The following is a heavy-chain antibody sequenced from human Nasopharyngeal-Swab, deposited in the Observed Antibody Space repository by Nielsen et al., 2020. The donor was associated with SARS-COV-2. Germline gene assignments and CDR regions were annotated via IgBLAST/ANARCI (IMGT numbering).Heavy chain of an antibody. CDR2: ISYDGSNK. Sequence: GESLKISCAASGFTFSSYGMHWVRQAPGKGLEWVAVISYDGSNKYYADSVKGRFTISRDNSKNTLYLQMNSLRAEDTAVYYCAKDPGPYNWFDPWGQGTLVTVSS. V-gene: IGHV3-30*18. CDR3: AKDPGPYNWFDP. J-gene: IGHJ5*02. CDR1: GFTFSSYG.